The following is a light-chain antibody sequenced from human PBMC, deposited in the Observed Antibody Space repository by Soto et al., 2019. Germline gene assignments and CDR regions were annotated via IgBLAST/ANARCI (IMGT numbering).Light chain of an antibody. CDR2: DAS. CDR3: QHHTVWPT. CDR1: QSVYTS. Sequence: EIVLTQSPATLSLSPGERATLSCRASQSVYTSLAWYQQKPDQAPRLLISDASNRATGISVRFSGSGSGTDFTLTISGLQPEDVAVYYCQHHTVWPTFGHGTKVEIK. J-gene: IGKJ1*01. V-gene: IGKV3-11*01.